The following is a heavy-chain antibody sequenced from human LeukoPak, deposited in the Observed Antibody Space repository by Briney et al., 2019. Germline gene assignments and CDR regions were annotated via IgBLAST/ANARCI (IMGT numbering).Heavy chain of an antibody. Sequence: PSETLSLTCTVSGGSISSYYWSWIRQPPGKGLEWIGYIYYSGSTNYNPSLKSRVTISVDTSKNQFSLKLSSVTAADTAVYYCARLTLVATAVDYWGQGTLVTVSS. V-gene: IGHV4-59*08. CDR1: GGSISSYY. J-gene: IGHJ4*02. CDR2: IYYSGST. CDR3: ARLTLVATAVDY. D-gene: IGHD5-12*01.